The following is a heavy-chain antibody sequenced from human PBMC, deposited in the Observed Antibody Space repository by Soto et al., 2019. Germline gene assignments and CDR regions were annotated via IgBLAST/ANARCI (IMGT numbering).Heavy chain of an antibody. V-gene: IGHV1-18*04. J-gene: IGHJ6*02. CDR3: AILNWNPGINMDV. CDR2: ISAYNGNT. CDR1: GYTFTSYG. D-gene: IGHD1-20*01. Sequence: ASVKVSCKASGYTFTSYGISWVRRAPGQGLEWMGWISAYNGNTNYAQKLQGRVTMTTDTSTSTAYMELRSLRSDDTAVYYCAILNWNPGINMDVWGQGTTVTVSS.